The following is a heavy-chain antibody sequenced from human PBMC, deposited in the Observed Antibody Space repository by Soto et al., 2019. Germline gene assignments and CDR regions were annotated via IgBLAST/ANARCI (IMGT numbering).Heavy chain of an antibody. CDR3: ATPMRTIFGVVRYGMDV. J-gene: IGHJ6*02. CDR1: GYTLTELS. D-gene: IGHD3-3*01. CDR2: FDPEDGET. V-gene: IGHV1-24*01. Sequence: ASVKVSRKVSGYTLTELSMHWVRQAPGKGLEWMGGFDPEDGETIYPQKSQGRVTMTEDTSTDTAYMELSSLRSEDTAVYYCATPMRTIFGVVRYGMDVWGQGTTVTVSS.